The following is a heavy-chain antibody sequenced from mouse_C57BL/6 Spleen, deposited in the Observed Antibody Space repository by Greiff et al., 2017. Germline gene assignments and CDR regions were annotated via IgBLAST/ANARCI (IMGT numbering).Heavy chain of an antibody. CDR2: ISYDGSN. CDR3: VCNLLSPMDY. Sequence: EVQLQESGPGLVKPSQTLSLTCSVTGYSITSGYYWNWIRQFPGNKREWMGYISYDGSNNYNPTLKNRISITRDTSKNQFFLKFNSVTTEDTATYDCVCNLLSPMDYWGQGTSVTVSS. CDR1: GYSITSGYY. V-gene: IGHV3-6*01. J-gene: IGHJ4*01. D-gene: IGHD1-1*01.